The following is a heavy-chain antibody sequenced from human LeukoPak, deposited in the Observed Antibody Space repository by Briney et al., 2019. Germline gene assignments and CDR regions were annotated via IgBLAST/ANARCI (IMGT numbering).Heavy chain of an antibody. CDR1: GSTLSSYW. CDR3: AREASSGIDY. D-gene: IGHD6-19*01. J-gene: IGHJ4*02. CDR2: ISSSGSTI. V-gene: IGHV3-48*04. Sequence: GGSLRLSCAASGSTLSSYWMNWVRQAPGKGLEWVSYISSSGSTIFYADSVKGRFTISRDNGKNSLYLRMNSLRAEDTAVYYCAREASSGIDYWGQGTLVTVSS.